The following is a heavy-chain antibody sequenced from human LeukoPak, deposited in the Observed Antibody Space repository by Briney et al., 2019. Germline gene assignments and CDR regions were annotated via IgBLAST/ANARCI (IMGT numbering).Heavy chain of an antibody. CDR3: ARRRPIAMKGYFNWSFDL. J-gene: IGHJ2*01. V-gene: IGHV4-34*01. CDR2: INHSGAT. CDR1: DGSFSDSY. Sequence: SETLSLTCAVYDGSFSDSYWTWIRQPPGKGLEWVAEINHSGATDYNPALKSRVSISVDPSKKQFSLRLNSVTVADTAVYYCARRRPIAMKGYFNWSFDLWGRGTLVTVSS. D-gene: IGHD6-13*01.